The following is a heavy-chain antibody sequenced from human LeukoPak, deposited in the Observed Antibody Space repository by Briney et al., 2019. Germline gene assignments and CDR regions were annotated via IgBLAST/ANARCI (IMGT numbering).Heavy chain of an antibody. V-gene: IGHV3-15*01. CDR2: IKRKTNGGTT. D-gene: IGHD6-13*01. CDR3: TGSSWATNDF. Sequence: GGSLRLSCAASGFTFSNAWMSWVRQAPGKGLAWVCRIKRKTNGGTTDYAAPVKGRFTISRDDSKNMLYLQMNGLKTEDTAVYYCTGSSWATNDFWGQGNLVTVSS. J-gene: IGHJ4*02. CDR1: GFTFSNAW.